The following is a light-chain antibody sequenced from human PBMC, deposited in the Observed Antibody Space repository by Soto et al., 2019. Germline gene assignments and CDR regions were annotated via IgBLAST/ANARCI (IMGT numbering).Light chain of an antibody. CDR3: QSYDTRLSVI. CDR2: GDF. V-gene: IGLV1-40*01. J-gene: IGLJ2*01. CDR1: SSNIGAHYD. Sequence: QSVLTQPPSVSGAPGQRVTISCTGSSSNIGAHYDVHWYQQLPGTAPKLLIYGDFNRPSGVPDRFSGPKSGTSASLAITGLQAEDEADYYCQSYDTRLSVIFGGGTKVTVL.